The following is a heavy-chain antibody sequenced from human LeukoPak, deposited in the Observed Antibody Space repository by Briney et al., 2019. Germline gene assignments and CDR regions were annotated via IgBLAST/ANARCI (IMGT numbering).Heavy chain of an antibody. D-gene: IGHD6-13*01. Sequence: SETLSLTCAVSGYSISSGYYWGWSRQPPGKGLEWIGSIYHSGSTYYNPSLKSRVTISVDTSKNQFSLKLSSVTAADTAVYYCARGGQSSSWRDWFDPWGQGTLVTVSS. J-gene: IGHJ5*02. V-gene: IGHV4-38-2*01. CDR3: ARGGQSSSWRDWFDP. CDR2: IYHSGST. CDR1: GYSISSGYY.